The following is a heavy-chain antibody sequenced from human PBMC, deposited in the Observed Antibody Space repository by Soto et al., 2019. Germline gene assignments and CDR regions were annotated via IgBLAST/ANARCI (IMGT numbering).Heavy chain of an antibody. Sequence: QVQLVESGGGLVKPGGSLRLSCATSGFIFSNYYMHWIRQAPGKGLEWISYISANGRIIQYADSAKGLFTIARDNAQNSLYLQTTSLTARATCLYFGARAMEADARTDVDSWGKGPLFPASS. V-gene: IGHV3-11*01. J-gene: IGHJ4*02. D-gene: IGHD3-3*01. CDR3: ARAMEADARTDVDS. CDR2: ISANGRII. CDR1: GFIFSNYY.